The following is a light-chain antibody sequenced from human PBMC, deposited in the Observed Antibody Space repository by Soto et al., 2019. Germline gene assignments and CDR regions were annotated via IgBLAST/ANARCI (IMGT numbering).Light chain of an antibody. J-gene: IGKJ3*01. Sequence: IQMTQSPSTLSASVGDRVTVTCRASQSVGPSLAWYQQKPGKAPNLLIYGASILETGVPSRFSGSGSGTDFTLTITSRQPDDSATYYCQHYNSFPLTFGPGTKVEIK. CDR3: QHYNSFPLT. V-gene: IGKV1-5*01. CDR2: GAS. CDR1: QSVGPS.